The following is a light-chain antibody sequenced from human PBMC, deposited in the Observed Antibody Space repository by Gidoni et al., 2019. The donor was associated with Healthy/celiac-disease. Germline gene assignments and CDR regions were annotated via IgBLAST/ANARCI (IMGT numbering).Light chain of an antibody. CDR1: QSISSW. Sequence: DLQLPQSPSTLSASVGDRVTITCRASQSISSWLAWYQQKPGKAPKLLIYKASSLESGVPSRFSGSGSGTEFTLTISSLQPDDFATYYCQQYNSYPFTFGPGTKVDIK. CDR3: QQYNSYPFT. CDR2: KAS. V-gene: IGKV1-5*03. J-gene: IGKJ3*01.